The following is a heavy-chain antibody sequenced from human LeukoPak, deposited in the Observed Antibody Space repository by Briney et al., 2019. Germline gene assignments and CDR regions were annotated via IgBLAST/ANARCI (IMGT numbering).Heavy chain of an antibody. CDR2: INPNSGGT. D-gene: IGHD3-9*01. V-gene: IGHV1-2*02. CDR3: ARLFDSLSNLHY. Sequence: ASVKVSCKASGYTFTGYYMHWVRQAPGQGLEWMGWINPNSGGTNYAQKFQGRVTMTRDASISTDYMELSRLRSDDTPVYYCARLFDSLSNLHYWAQGTLVTVSS. CDR1: GYTFTGYY. J-gene: IGHJ4*02.